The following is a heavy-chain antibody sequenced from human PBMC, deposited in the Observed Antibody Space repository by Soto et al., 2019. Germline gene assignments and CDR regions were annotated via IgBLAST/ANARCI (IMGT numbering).Heavy chain of an antibody. Sequence: QVQLQESGPGLVKPSGTLSLTCAVSGGSISSSNWWSWVRQPPGKGLEWIGQIYHSGSTNYNPSLKSRVTISVDKSKNQFSLKLSSVTAADTAVYYCAVLPGDYYDSSGLDYWGQGTLVTVSS. V-gene: IGHV4-4*02. J-gene: IGHJ4*02. D-gene: IGHD3-22*01. CDR3: AVLPGDYYDSSGLDY. CDR2: IYHSGST. CDR1: GGSISSSNW.